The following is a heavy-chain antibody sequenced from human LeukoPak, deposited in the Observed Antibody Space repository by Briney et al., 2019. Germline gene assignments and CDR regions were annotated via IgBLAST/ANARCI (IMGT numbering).Heavy chain of an antibody. J-gene: IGHJ6*04. CDR1: GFTFSSYS. Sequence: GGSLRLSCAASGFTFSSYSTNWVRQAPGKGLEWVSSISSSSSYIYYADSVKGRFTISRENAKNSLYLQMNSLRAGDTAVYYCARGGDYYYGMDVWGKGTTVTVSS. D-gene: IGHD5-12*01. V-gene: IGHV3-21*01. CDR3: ARGGDYYYGMDV. CDR2: ISSSSSYI.